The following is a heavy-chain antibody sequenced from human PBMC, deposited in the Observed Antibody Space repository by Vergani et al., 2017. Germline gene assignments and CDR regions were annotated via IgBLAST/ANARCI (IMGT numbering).Heavy chain of an antibody. CDR2: INHSGST. V-gene: IGHV4-34*01. J-gene: IGHJ4*02. CDR1: GGSFSGYY. Sequence: QVQLQQWGAGLLKPSETLSLTCAVYGGSFSGYYWSWIRQPPGKGLEWIGEINHSGSTNYNPSLKSRVTISVDTSKNQFSLKLSSVTAADTAVYYCARGVAQMRWLRLRGGYFDYWGQGTLVTVSS. CDR3: ARGVAQMRWLRLRGGYFDY. D-gene: IGHD5-12*01.